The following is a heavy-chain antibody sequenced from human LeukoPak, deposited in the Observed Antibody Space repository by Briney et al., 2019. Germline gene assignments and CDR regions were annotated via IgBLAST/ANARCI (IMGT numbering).Heavy chain of an antibody. Sequence: GGSLRLSCAASGFTFSSYGMHWVRQAPGKGLEWVAVISYDGSNKYYADSVKGRFTISRDNSKNTLYLQMNSLRAEDTAVYYCAKDLDRKRNYYGSGSYFSEIYYYCYGMDVWGQGTTVTVSS. V-gene: IGHV3-30*18. CDR2: ISYDGSNK. CDR1: GFTFSSYG. CDR3: AKDLDRKRNYYGSGSYFSEIYYYCYGMDV. D-gene: IGHD3-10*01. J-gene: IGHJ6*02.